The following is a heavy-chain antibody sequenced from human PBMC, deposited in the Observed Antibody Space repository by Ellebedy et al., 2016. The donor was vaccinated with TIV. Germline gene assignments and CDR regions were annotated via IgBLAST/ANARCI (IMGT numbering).Heavy chain of an antibody. V-gene: IGHV4-59*08. J-gene: IGHJ5*02. CDR1: GGSISSSY. CDR3: TRLLKNWFDP. CDR2: IYYSGSS. Sequence: SETLSLTCSVSGGSISSSYWSWIRQPPGKGLEWIGYIYYSGSSKYNPSLKSRITISVDTSKTQFSLKLSSVTAADTAVYYCTRLLKNWFDPWGQGTLVTVSS.